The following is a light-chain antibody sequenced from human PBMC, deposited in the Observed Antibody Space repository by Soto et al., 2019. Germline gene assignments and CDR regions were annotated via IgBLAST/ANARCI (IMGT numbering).Light chain of an antibody. Sequence: EIVMTQSPATLSVSPGERATLSCRASQSVSSNLAWYQQKPGQAPRLLIYGASTRATGIPARFSGSGSGTALPLTISSLQSEDFAVYYCQQYNNWPPTFGGGTKVEIK. CDR2: GAS. J-gene: IGKJ4*01. V-gene: IGKV3-15*01. CDR3: QQYNNWPPT. CDR1: QSVSSN.